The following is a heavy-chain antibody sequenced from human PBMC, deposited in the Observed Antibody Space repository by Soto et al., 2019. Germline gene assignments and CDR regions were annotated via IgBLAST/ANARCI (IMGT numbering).Heavy chain of an antibody. D-gene: IGHD3-22*01. CDR1: GFTFSSYA. CDR3: AKVGHTSGNYYDPCDY. Sequence: EVQLLESGGGLVQPGESLRLSCAASGFTFSSYAMSWVRQAPGKGLEWVSVITGSGGSTFYADSVKGRFTISRDNSKNKLYLQMNSLRADDTAVSYCAKVGHTSGNYYDPCDYWGKGPLVMVSS. J-gene: IGHJ4*02. V-gene: IGHV3-23*01. CDR2: ITGSGGST.